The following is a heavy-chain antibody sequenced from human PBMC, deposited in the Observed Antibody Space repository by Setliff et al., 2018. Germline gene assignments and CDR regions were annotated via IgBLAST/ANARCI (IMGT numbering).Heavy chain of an antibody. V-gene: IGHV1-8*01. CDR3: ARNYYDSSGYEFPGWFDP. D-gene: IGHD3-22*01. CDR2: MNPNSDNT. Sequence: ASVKVSCKASGYTFTSHDINWVRQATGQGLEWMGWMNPNSDNTGYAQKFQGRVTMTRNTSISTAYMELSSLRSEDTAVYYCARNYYDSSGYEFPGWFDPWGQGTLVTVSS. CDR1: GYTFTSHD. J-gene: IGHJ5*02.